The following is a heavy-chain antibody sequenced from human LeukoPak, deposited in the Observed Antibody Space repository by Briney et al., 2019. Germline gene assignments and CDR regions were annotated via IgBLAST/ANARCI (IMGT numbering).Heavy chain of an antibody. J-gene: IGHJ4*02. V-gene: IGHV3-74*01. CDR2: IKSDGSDP. Sequence: PGGSLRLSCAASGFTFSNYWMHWVRHGPGKGLVWVSRIKSDGSDPSYADSVKGRFTISRDNAKNYLYLQMNNLRAEDTALYYCTKGSGSWVDYWGQGTLVTVSS. D-gene: IGHD3-10*01. CDR3: TKGSGSWVDY. CDR1: GFTFSNYW.